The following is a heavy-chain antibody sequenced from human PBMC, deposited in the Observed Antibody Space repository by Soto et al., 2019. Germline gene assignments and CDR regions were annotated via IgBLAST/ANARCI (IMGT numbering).Heavy chain of an antibody. CDR2: IFYSGNT. J-gene: IGHJ4*02. V-gene: IGHV4-59*01. CDR1: GGSISGFY. Sequence: SETLSLTCTVSGGSISGFYWSWIRQPPGKGLEWIGYIFYSGNTNYNPSLKSRVTISVDTSKNQFSLKLRSVTAADTAVYYCARDSGYGDPFDYWGQGTLVTVS. CDR3: ARDSGYGDPFDY. D-gene: IGHD4-17*01.